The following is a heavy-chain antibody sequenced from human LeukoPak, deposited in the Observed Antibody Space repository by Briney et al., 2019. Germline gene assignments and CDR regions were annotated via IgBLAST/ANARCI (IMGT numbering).Heavy chain of an antibody. Sequence: GASVKVSCKASGYTFTGYYMHWVRQAPGQGLEWMGWINPNSGGTNYAQKFQGRVTMTRDTSISTAYMGLSRLRSDDTAVYYCARGPYYGSGRMGYYFDYWGQGTLVTVSS. CDR3: ARGPYYGSGRMGYYFDY. V-gene: IGHV1-2*02. D-gene: IGHD3-10*01. CDR1: GYTFTGYY. J-gene: IGHJ4*02. CDR2: INPNSGGT.